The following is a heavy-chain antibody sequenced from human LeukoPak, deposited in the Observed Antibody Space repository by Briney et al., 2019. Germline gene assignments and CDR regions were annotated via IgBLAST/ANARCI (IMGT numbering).Heavy chain of an antibody. J-gene: IGHJ4*02. V-gene: IGHV4-34*01. CDR3: ARYLRRGSWPLDY. D-gene: IGHD6-13*01. CDR2: INHSGST. Sequence: SETLSLTCAVYGGSFSGYYWSWIRQPPGKGLEWIGEINHSGSTNYNPSLKSRVTISVDTSKNQFSLKLSSVTAADTAVYYCARYLRRGSWPLDYWGQGTLVTVSS. CDR1: GGSFSGYY.